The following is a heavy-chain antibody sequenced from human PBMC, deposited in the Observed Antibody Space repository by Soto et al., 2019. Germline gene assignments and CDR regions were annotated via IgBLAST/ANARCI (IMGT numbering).Heavy chain of an antibody. Sequence: EVQLVESGGGLAKPGGSLRLSCAASGFTFNSAWMNWVRQAPGKGLEWVGRVKSKVDGGTIDYAAPVKGRFTISRDNAKNSLYLQMNSLRAEDTAVYYCARGLGSSGWYSPWDAFDIWGQGTMVTVSS. CDR2: VKSKVDGGTI. J-gene: IGHJ3*02. D-gene: IGHD6-19*01. CDR1: GFTFNSAW. CDR3: ARGLGSSGWYSPWDAFDI. V-gene: IGHV3-15*07.